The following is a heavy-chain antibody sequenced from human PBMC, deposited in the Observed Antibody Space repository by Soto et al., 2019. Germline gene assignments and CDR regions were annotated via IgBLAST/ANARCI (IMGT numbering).Heavy chain of an antibody. Sequence: ASVKVSCKASGYTFTSYDINWVRQATGQGLEWMGWMNPNSGNTGYAQKFQGRVTMTRNTSISTAYMELSSLRSEDTAVHYCASPRYCTNGVCDDAFDIWGQGTMVTVSS. D-gene: IGHD2-8*01. CDR1: GYTFTSYD. J-gene: IGHJ3*02. CDR3: ASPRYCTNGVCDDAFDI. CDR2: MNPNSGNT. V-gene: IGHV1-8*01.